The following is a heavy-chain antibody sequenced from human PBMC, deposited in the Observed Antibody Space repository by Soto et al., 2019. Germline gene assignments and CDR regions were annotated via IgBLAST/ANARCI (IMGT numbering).Heavy chain of an antibody. Sequence: GASVKVSCKASGYTFTSYYMHWVRQAPGQGLEWMGIINPSGGSTSYAQKFQGRVTMTRDTSTSTVYMELSSLRSEDTAVYYCARDITVASVVAAPFDYWGQGTLVTVSS. CDR3: ARDITVASVVAAPFDY. CDR2: INPSGGST. J-gene: IGHJ4*02. D-gene: IGHD3-3*01. CDR1: GYTFTSYY. V-gene: IGHV1-46*01.